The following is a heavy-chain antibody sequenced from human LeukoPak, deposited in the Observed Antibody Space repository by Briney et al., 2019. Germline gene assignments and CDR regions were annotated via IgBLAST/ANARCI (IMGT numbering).Heavy chain of an antibody. V-gene: IGHV3-7*05. D-gene: IGHD2-2*01. CDR2: IKQDGSEK. CDR1: GFSFSRYW. CDR3: ARDNRDILVVPAAMGDYYYYGMDV. J-gene: IGHJ6*02. Sequence: GGSLRLSCAASGFSFSRYWMSWVRQAPGKGLECVANIKQDGSEKFYVDSVKGRFTISRDNAKNSLYLQMNSLRAEDTAMYFCARDNRDILVVPAAMGDYYYYGMDVWGQGTTVTVSS.